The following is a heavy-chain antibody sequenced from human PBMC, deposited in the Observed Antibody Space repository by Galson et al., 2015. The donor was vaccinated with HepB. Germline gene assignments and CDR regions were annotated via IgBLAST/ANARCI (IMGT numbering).Heavy chain of an antibody. CDR3: AKEVITMIRGLIIHGPLDF. V-gene: IGHV3-23*01. Sequence: SLRLSCAASGFTFSDYGMSWVRQAPGKGLEWVSLVSGSGGTTYYADSVKGRFTISRDNSKNTMYLHMNSLKAEDTAVYYCAKEVITMIRGLIIHGPLDFWGQGTLVTVSS. CDR2: VSGSGGTT. D-gene: IGHD3-10*01. J-gene: IGHJ4*02. CDR1: GFTFSDYG.